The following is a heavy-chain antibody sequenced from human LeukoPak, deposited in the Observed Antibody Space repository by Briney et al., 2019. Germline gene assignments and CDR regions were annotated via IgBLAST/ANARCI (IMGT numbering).Heavy chain of an antibody. CDR2: ISGGSSFT. J-gene: IGHJ4*02. CDR1: GFSFSSFS. V-gene: IGHV3-21*01. Sequence: GGSLRLSCAAPGFSFSSFSMNWVRQAPGEGLEWVSYISGGSSFTYYVDSVKGRFTISRDNAKNSLYLQMNSLRAEDTAVYYCARDLGYSSGPNYWGQGTRVTVFS. CDR3: ARDLGYSSGPNY. D-gene: IGHD6-19*01.